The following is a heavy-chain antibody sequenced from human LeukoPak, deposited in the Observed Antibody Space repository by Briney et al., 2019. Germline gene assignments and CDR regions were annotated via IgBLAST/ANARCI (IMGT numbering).Heavy chain of an antibody. Sequence: PGGSLRLSCAASGFTFSSYEMNWVRQAPGKGLEWVSAISGSGGSTYYADSVKGRFTISRDNSKNTLYLQMNSLRAEDTAVYYCAKADSQGYVGVVDYWGQGTLVTVSS. V-gene: IGHV3-23*01. D-gene: IGHD5-12*01. CDR1: GFTFSSYE. CDR2: ISGSGGST. J-gene: IGHJ4*02. CDR3: AKADSQGYVGVVDY.